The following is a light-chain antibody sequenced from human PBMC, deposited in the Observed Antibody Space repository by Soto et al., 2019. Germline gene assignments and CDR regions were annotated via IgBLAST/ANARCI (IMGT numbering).Light chain of an antibody. Sequence: FVVTQSPATRSLSPGETPTLSSRASQGFSSSLAWYQHKPGQSPRLVVYSGYKRSPGIPARFSGSGSGTDFTLTISSLESDDFAIYYCQQRYSWLRVFGPGTKVEVK. V-gene: IGKV3D-11*01. CDR1: QGFSSS. CDR3: QQRYSWLRV. CDR2: SGY. J-gene: IGKJ1*01.